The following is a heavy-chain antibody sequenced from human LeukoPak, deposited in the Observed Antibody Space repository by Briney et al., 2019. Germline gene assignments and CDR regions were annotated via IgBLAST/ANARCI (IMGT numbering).Heavy chain of an antibody. D-gene: IGHD3-10*01. CDR3: AKVSQPAYYYGSGSYLY. CDR2: ISGSGGST. J-gene: IGHJ4*02. V-gene: IGHV3-23*01. CDR1: GFTFSSYA. Sequence: PGGPLRLSCAASGFTFSSYAMSWVRQAPGKGLEWVSAISGSGGSTYYADSVKGRFTISRDNSKNTLYLQMNSLRAEDTAVYYCAKVSQPAYYYGSGSYLYWGQGTLVTVSS.